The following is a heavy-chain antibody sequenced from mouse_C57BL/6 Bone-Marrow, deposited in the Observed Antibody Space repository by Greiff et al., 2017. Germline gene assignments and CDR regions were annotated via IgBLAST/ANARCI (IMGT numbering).Heavy chain of an antibody. J-gene: IGHJ2*01. CDR1: GFNIKDDY. CDR2: IDPEIGDT. V-gene: IGHV14-4*01. CDR3: SSFDGNYFDF. D-gene: IGHD2-3*01. Sequence: EVQLQQSGAELVRPGASVKLSCTASGFNIKDDYIHWVKQRPEQGLEWIGWIDPEIGDTEYASKLQGKATISSDTSSNTAYLQLSSLTSEDTAVYYCSSFDGNYFDFWGQGTPLTVAS.